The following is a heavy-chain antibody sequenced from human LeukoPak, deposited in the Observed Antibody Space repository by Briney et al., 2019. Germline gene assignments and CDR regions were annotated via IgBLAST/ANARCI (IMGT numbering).Heavy chain of an antibody. Sequence: ASVKVSCKASGYTFTSYGISWVRQAPGQGLEWMGWISAYNGNTNYAQKLQGRVTMTTDTSTSTAYMELRSLRSDDTAVYYCARLRGSYYYGSGSYRPKTDAFDIWGQGTMVTVSS. CDR1: GYTFTSYG. J-gene: IGHJ3*02. D-gene: IGHD3-10*01. CDR3: ARLRGSYYYGSGSYRPKTDAFDI. CDR2: ISAYNGNT. V-gene: IGHV1-18*01.